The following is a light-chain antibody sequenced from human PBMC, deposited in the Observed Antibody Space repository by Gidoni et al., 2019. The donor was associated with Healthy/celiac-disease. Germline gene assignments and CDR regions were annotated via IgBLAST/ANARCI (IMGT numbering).Light chain of an antibody. Sequence: DIQMTQSPSSLSASVGDRVTITCRASQSISSYLNWYQQKPGKATKLLIYAASSLQSGVPSRFSGSGSGTDFTITISSLQPEDFATYYCQQSYSNPWTFGQGTKVEIK. CDR2: AAS. CDR3: QQSYSNPWT. V-gene: IGKV1-39*01. J-gene: IGKJ1*01. CDR1: QSISSY.